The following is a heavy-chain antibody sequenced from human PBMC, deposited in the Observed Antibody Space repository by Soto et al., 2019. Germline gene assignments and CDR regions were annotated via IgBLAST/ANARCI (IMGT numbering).Heavy chain of an antibody. CDR1: GYTFTSYY. J-gene: IGHJ5*02. V-gene: IGHV1-46*01. CDR2: INPSGGST. D-gene: IGHD3-22*01. CDR3: ASQEYYYDSSGYSPFGFDP. Sequence: ASVKVSCKASGYTFTSYYMHWVRQAPGQGLEWMGIINPSGGSTSYAQKFQGRVTMTRDTSTSTVYMELSSLRSEDTAVYYCASQEYYYDSSGYSPFGFDPWGQGTLVTV.